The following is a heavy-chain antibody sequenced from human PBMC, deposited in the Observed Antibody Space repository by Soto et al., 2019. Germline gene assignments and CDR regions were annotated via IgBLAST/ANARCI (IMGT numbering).Heavy chain of an antibody. D-gene: IGHD2-21*01. V-gene: IGHV1-2*04. Sequence: ASLKDSCKASGYTFTGYYMHWVRQAPEQGLEWMGWINPNSGGTNYAQKFQGWVTMTRDTSISTAYMELSRLRSDDTAVYYCARHADTGIPPYGMDVWGPGATVTVSS. CDR1: GYTFTGYY. CDR3: ARHADTGIPPYGMDV. CDR2: INPNSGGT. J-gene: IGHJ6*02.